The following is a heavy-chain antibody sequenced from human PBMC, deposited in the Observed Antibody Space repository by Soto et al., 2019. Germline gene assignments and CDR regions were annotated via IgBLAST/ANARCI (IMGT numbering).Heavy chain of an antibody. CDR2: ISGSGGST. Sequence: EVQLLESGGGLVQPGGSLRLSCAASGFTFSSYAMSWVRQAPGKGLEWVSAISGSGGSTYYADSVKGRFTISRDNSKNTLYLQMNSLRAEDTAVYYCAKDLYYGDYVGGAFDIWGQGTMVTVSS. J-gene: IGHJ3*02. CDR3: AKDLYYGDYVGGAFDI. D-gene: IGHD4-17*01. V-gene: IGHV3-23*01. CDR1: GFTFSSYA.